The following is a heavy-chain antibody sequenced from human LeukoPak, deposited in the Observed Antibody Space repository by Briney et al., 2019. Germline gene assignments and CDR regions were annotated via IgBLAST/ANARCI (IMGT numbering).Heavy chain of an antibody. Sequence: ASVKVSCKASGYTFTGYYMHWVRQAPGQGLEWMGWINPNSGGTNYAQKFQGRVTMTRDTSISTAYMELGRLRSDDTAVYYCARWVDSSGYYGYFDYWGQGTLVTVSS. CDR1: GYTFTGYY. CDR3: ARWVDSSGYYGYFDY. CDR2: INPNSGGT. D-gene: IGHD3-22*01. V-gene: IGHV1-2*02. J-gene: IGHJ4*02.